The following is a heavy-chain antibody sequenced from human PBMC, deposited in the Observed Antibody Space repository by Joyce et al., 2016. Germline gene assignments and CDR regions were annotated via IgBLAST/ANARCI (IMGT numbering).Heavy chain of an antibody. Sequence: QVQLVESGGGVVQPGRSLRLSCAASGFTLSSCGMHWVRQAPGKGLEGVAVVTYDDTNKDYADAVKGRFTISRDNAKNTLYLQMNSLRAEDTAVYYCLSGYDFESLTDFEYWGRGGLVTVSS. J-gene: IGHJ4*02. V-gene: IGHV3-30*03. CDR2: VTYDDTNK. D-gene: IGHD5-12*01. CDR1: GFTLSSCG. CDR3: LSGYDFESLTDFEY.